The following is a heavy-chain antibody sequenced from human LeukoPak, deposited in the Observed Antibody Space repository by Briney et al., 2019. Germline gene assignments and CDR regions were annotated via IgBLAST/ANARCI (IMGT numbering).Heavy chain of an antibody. CDR3: AKADKRGYYFDY. Sequence: GGSLRLSCAASGFTFSSYGMHWVRQAPGKGLEWVAFIRYDGSNKYYADSVKGRFTISRDNSKNTLYLQMNSLRAGDTAVYYCAKADKRGYYFDYWGQGTLVTVSS. J-gene: IGHJ4*02. D-gene: IGHD3-10*01. CDR1: GFTFSSYG. V-gene: IGHV3-30*02. CDR2: IRYDGSNK.